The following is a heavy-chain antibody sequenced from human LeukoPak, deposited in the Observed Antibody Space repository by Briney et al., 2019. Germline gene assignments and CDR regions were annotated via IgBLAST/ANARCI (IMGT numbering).Heavy chain of an antibody. D-gene: IGHD6-13*01. CDR1: GFTFSDYY. Sequence: GGSLRLSCAASGFTFSDYYMSWIRQAPGKGLELVSYISGSSSYTNYADSVKGRFTISRDSSNNTLYLQMNSLRAEDTGVYFCAKDRETTASGTFDFRGQGTLVTVSS. CDR3: AKDRETTASGTFDF. J-gene: IGHJ4*02. V-gene: IGHV3-11*06. CDR2: ISGSSSYT.